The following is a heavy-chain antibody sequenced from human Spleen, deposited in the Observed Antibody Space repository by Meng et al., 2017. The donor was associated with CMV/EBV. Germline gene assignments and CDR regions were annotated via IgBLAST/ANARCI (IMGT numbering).Heavy chain of an antibody. J-gene: IGHJ6*02. CDR2: IYSSRRSYI. V-gene: IGHV3-21*01. CDR3: ARADSSGHDDYYGMDV. Sequence: GESLKISCTASGFIFSSYAISWVRQAPGKGLEWVSSIYSSRRSYIYYADSLKGRFTVSRDNAKNSVDLQMNSLRAEDTAVYYCARADSSGHDDYYGMDVWGQGTTVTVSS. D-gene: IGHD6-19*01. CDR1: GFIFSSYA.